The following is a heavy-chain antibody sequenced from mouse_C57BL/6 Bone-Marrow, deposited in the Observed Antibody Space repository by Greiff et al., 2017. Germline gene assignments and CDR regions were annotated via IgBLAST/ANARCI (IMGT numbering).Heavy chain of an antibody. V-gene: IGHV1-18*01. D-gene: IGHD2-3*01. J-gene: IGHJ1*03. CDR1: GYTFTDYN. CDR3: ARGGYYFWYFDV. Sequence: VQLKQSGPELVKPGASVKIPCKASGYTFTDYNMDWVQQSHGKSLEWIGDINPNNGGTIYNQKFKGKATLTVDQSSSTAYMELRSLTSEDTAVYYCARGGYYFWYFDVWGTGTTVTVSS. CDR2: INPNNGGT.